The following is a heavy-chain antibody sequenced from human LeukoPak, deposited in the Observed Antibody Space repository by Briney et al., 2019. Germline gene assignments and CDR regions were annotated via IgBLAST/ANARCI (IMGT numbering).Heavy chain of an antibody. CDR1: RGTFSSYA. CDR2: IIPIFGTA. J-gene: IGHJ5*02. Sequence: GASVNVSCKASRGTFSSYAITWVRQAPGQGLEWMGGIIPIFGTANYAQKFQGRVTITADEFTSTAYMELSSLRSEDTAVYYCARVAGGRYCSSTSCYMRGWFDPWGQGTLVTVSS. D-gene: IGHD2-2*02. CDR3: ARVAGGRYCSSTSCYMRGWFDP. V-gene: IGHV1-69*13.